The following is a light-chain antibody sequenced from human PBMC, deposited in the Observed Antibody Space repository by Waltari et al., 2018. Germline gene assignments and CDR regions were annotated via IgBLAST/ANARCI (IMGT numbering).Light chain of an antibody. CDR2: DVS. CDR1: SSDVGGYNY. V-gene: IGLV2-11*01. CDR3: CSYAGSFWV. Sequence: QSALTQPRSVSGSPGQSVTISCTGTSSDVGGYNYVSWYQQHPGKAPTPMIYDVSKRPSGVPDRFSGSKSGNTASLTISGLQAEDEADYYCCSYAGSFWVFGGGTKLTVL. J-gene: IGLJ3*02.